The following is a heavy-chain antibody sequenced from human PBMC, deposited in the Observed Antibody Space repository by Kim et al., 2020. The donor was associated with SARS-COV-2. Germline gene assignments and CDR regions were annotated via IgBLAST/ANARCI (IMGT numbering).Heavy chain of an antibody. Sequence: GGSLRLSCAASGFTFSSYAMSWVRQAPGKGLEWVSAISGSGGSTYYADSVKGRFTISRDNSKNTLYLQMNSLRAEDTAVYYCAKADTAYGSGSYFDYWGQGTLVTVSS. CDR1: GFTFSSYA. CDR2: ISGSGGST. D-gene: IGHD3-10*01. CDR3: AKADTAYGSGSYFDY. J-gene: IGHJ4*02. V-gene: IGHV3-23*01.